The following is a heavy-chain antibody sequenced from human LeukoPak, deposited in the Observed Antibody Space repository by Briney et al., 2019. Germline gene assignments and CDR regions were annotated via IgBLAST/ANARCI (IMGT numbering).Heavy chain of an antibody. CDR2: ISSSGTTI. D-gene: IGHD4-17*01. CDR3: ARDRGDYGDYAWFDP. J-gene: IGHJ5*02. V-gene: IGHV3-48*03. Sequence: GGSLRLSCAGSGITINNYDMNWVRQAPGKGLQWVSYISSSGTTIYYADSVKGRFTISRDDAKNSLYLQMNSLKAEDTAVYYCARDRGDYGDYAWFDPWGQGTLVTVSS. CDR1: GITINNYD.